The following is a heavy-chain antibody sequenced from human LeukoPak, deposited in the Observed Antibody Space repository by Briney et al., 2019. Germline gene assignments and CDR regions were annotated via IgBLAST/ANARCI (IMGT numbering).Heavy chain of an antibody. CDR2: IKKDGSET. CDR1: GFTFSTDW. CDR3: SGGSGWTSEF. J-gene: IGHJ4*02. D-gene: IGHD6-19*01. V-gene: IGHV3-7*04. Sequence: GGSLSLSCAASGFTFSTDWMNWVRQAPGKGLECVATIKKDGSETYYVDFVKGRFTISRDNAKSSVHLQMNSLRAADKAVYYCSGGSGWTSEFWGQGTLVTVSS.